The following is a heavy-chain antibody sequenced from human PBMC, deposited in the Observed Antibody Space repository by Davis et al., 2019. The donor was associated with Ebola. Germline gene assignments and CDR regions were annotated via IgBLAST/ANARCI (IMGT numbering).Heavy chain of an antibody. CDR1: GYSFTNYW. V-gene: IGHV5-10-1*01. J-gene: IGHJ4*02. CDR2: IDPRDSYT. Sequence: GESLKISCKGSGYSFTNYWISWVRQMPGKGLEWMGRIDPRDSYTNYSPSFQGHVTISADKSVSTAYLQWSSLKASDTAMYFCARRGDFGFFFDYWGQGTPITVSS. CDR3: ARRGDFGFFFDY. D-gene: IGHD4-17*01.